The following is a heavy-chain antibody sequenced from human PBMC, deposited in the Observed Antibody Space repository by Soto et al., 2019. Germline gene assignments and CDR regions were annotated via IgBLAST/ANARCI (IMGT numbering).Heavy chain of an antibody. V-gene: IGHV3-23*01. CDR1: GFIFRNYA. CDR2: IGGNGADT. D-gene: IGHD3-9*01. J-gene: IGHJ4*02. CDR3: AIPSGLTVTGPDY. Sequence: EVQLLESGGGLVQPGGSLRLSCAASGFIFRNYAMSWVRQAPGKGLEWVSAIGGNGADTYYADSVKGRFTISRDNSQNTLYLQMNSLRAEDTAVYFCAIPSGLTVTGPDYWGQGTLVTVSS.